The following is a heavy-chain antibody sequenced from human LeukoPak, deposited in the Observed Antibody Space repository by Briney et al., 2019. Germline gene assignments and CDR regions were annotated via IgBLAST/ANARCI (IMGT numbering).Heavy chain of an antibody. V-gene: IGHV4-34*01. CDR1: GGSFSGYY. J-gene: IGHJ5*02. CDR2: INHSGST. CDR3: ARGRGWFGELRKRWFDP. Sequence: PSETLSLTCAVYGGSFSGYYWSWIRQPPGKGLEWIGEINHSGSTNYNPSLKSRVTISVDTSKNQFSLKLSSVTAADTAVDYCARGRGWFGELRKRWFDPWGQGTLVTVSS. D-gene: IGHD3-10*01.